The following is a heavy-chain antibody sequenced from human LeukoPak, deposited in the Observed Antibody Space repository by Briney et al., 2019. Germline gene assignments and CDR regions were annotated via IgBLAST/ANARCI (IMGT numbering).Heavy chain of an antibody. CDR2: IYSSGTT. J-gene: IGHJ4*02. Sequence: TSSETLSLTCTVSGGSISSYYWSWIRQPAGKGPEWIGRIYSSGTTNYNPSLKSRVTMSVDTSKNQFSLKLSSVTAADTAVYYCARGPPVEQQLVLGYFDYWGQGTLVTVSS. CDR3: ARGPPVEQQLVLGYFDY. CDR1: GGSISSYY. D-gene: IGHD6-13*01. V-gene: IGHV4-4*07.